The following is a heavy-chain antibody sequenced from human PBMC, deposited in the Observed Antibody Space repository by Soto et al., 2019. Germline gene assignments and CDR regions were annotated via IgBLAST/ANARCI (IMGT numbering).Heavy chain of an antibody. D-gene: IGHD3-22*01. CDR1: GGSISSGGYY. Sequence: LCGGSISSGGYYWSWIRQHPGKGLEWIGYIYYSGSTYYNPSLKSRVTISVDTSKNQFSLKLSSVTAADTAVYYCARDTAYDSYDYWGQGTLVTVSS. CDR2: IYYSGST. V-gene: IGHV4-31*02. J-gene: IGHJ4*02. CDR3: ARDTAYDSYDY.